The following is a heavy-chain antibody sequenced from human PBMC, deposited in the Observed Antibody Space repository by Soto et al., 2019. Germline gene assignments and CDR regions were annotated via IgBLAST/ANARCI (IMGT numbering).Heavy chain of an antibody. CDR3: ARGYYDSSGYPLDAFDI. CDR1: GFTFSSYG. V-gene: IGHV3-33*01. D-gene: IGHD3-22*01. Sequence: GGSLRLSCAASGFTFSSYGMHWVRQAPGKGLEWVAVIWYDGSNKYYAGSVKGRFTISRDNSKNTLYLQMNSLRAEDTAVYYCARGYYDSSGYPLDAFDIWGQGTMVTVSS. CDR2: IWYDGSNK. J-gene: IGHJ3*02.